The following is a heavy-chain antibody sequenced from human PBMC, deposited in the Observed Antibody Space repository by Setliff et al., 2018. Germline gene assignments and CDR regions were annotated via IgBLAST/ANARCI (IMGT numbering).Heavy chain of an antibody. CDR3: ATRTFAVIPHPGLGLDYFYGMDV. V-gene: IGHV4-38-2*01. D-gene: IGHD2-21*01. Sequence: PSETLSLTCAVSANTLSTSYYWGWVRQPPGKGLEWIGDIYKGGSTYYNPSLRSRVSMSLDTSKRQVFLNLNSVTAADTGVYYCATRTFAVIPHPGLGLDYFYGMDVWGRGTTVTVSS. CDR1: ANTLSTSYY. J-gene: IGHJ6*02. CDR2: IYKGGST.